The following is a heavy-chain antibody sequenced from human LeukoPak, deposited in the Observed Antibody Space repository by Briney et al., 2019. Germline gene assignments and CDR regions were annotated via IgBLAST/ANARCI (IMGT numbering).Heavy chain of an antibody. V-gene: IGHV4-59*08. J-gene: IGHJ4*02. CDR3: ARHGVNQNYDY. CDR2: IYYSGST. D-gene: IGHD2-21*01. CDR1: GGSISSYY. Sequence: SETLSLTCTVSGGSISSYYWSWIRQPPGKGLEWIGYIYYSGSTNYNPSLKSRVTISLDTSENQFSLKLNSVTAADTAVYYCARHGVNQNYDYWGRGTLVAVSS.